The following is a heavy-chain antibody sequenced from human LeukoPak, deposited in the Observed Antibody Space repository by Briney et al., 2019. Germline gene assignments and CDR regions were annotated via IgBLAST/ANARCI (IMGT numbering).Heavy chain of an antibody. Sequence: GGSLRLSCAASGFTFSSHWMHWVRQAPGKGLVWVSRINSDGSSISYADSVKGRFTISRDNSKDTLYLQMNSLRAEDTAVYYCARAGRGGYNYADYWGQGTLVTVSS. V-gene: IGHV3-74*01. CDR2: INSDGSSI. J-gene: IGHJ4*02. CDR3: ARAGRGGYNYADY. D-gene: IGHD5-24*01. CDR1: GFTFSSHW.